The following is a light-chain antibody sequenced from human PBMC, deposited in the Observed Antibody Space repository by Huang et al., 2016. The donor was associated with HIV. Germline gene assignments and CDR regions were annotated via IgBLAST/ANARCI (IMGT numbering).Light chain of an antibody. Sequence: EIVMTQYPVTLSVSPGESATLSCRARQNVSTNLAWYQHKPGRAPRLLIYGASPRATSLPARFSASGSGTEFTLTVGGLRSDDFAVYYCQHYDNWAPATFGQGTKLEFK. CDR1: QNVSTN. CDR3: QHYDNWAPAT. CDR2: GAS. J-gene: IGKJ1*01. V-gene: IGKV3-15*01.